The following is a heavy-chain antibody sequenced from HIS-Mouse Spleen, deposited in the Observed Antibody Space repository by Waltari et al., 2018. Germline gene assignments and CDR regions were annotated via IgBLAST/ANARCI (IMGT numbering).Heavy chain of an antibody. CDR3: AREIPYSSSWYDWYFDL. D-gene: IGHD6-13*01. CDR1: GGSISSSSYY. CDR2: IYYSGTT. J-gene: IGHJ2*01. V-gene: IGHV4-39*07. Sequence: QLQLQESGPGLVKPSETLSLTCTVSGGSISSSSYYWGWIRQPPGKGLEWIGGIYYSGTTASNPSLKARVPISVDTSKNQFSLKLSSVTAADTAVYYCAREIPYSSSWYDWYFDLWGRGTLVTVSS.